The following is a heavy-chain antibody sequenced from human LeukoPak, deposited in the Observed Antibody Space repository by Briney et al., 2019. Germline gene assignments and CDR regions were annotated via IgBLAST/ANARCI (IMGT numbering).Heavy chain of an antibody. CDR2: IDSDGSST. CDR1: GFTFSYYW. V-gene: IGHV3-74*01. CDR3: ARDAVN. J-gene: IGHJ4*02. Sequence: GGSLRLSCAASGFTFSYYWMHWVRQGPGKGLVWVSRIDSDGSSTNYADSVKGRFTISRDNVKNTLYLQMNSLTAEDTAVYYCARDAVNWGQGTLVTVSS. D-gene: IGHD6-19*01.